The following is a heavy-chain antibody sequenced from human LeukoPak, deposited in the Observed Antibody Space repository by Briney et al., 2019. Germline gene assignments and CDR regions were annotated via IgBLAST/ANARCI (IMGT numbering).Heavy chain of an antibody. D-gene: IGHD2-2*02. CDR1: GGTFSSYA. V-gene: IGHV1-69*13. CDR3: ARVQTIVVVPAAIRYYYYYMDV. CDR2: IIPIFGTA. J-gene: IGHJ6*03. Sequence: SVKVSCKASGGTFSSYAISWVRQALGQGLEWMGGIIPIFGTANYAQKFQGRVTNTADESTSTAYMELSSLRSEDTAVYYCARVQTIVVVPAAIRYYYYYMDVWGKGTTVTVSS.